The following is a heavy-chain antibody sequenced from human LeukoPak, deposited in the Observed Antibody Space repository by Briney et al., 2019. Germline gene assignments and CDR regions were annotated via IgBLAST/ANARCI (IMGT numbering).Heavy chain of an antibody. Sequence: ASVKVSCKASGYTFTGYYMHWVRQAPGQGLEWMGRINPNRGGTNYAQKFQGRVTMTRDTSISTAYMELSRLRSDDTAVYYCARDAEYYDFWSGYFYYYYMDVWGKGTTVTVSS. CDR2: INPNRGGT. V-gene: IGHV1-2*06. CDR3: ARDAEYYDFWSGYFYYYYMDV. J-gene: IGHJ6*03. CDR1: GYTFTGYY. D-gene: IGHD3-3*01.